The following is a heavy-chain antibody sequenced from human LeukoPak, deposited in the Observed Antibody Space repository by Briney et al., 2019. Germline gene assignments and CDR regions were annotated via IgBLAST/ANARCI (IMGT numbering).Heavy chain of an antibody. CDR2: ITGSGGST. J-gene: IGHJ4*02. V-gene: IGHV3-23*01. D-gene: IGHD3-10*01. CDR1: GFTFDNFA. CDR3: ARELFDFDY. Sequence: GGSLRLSCAPSGFTFDNFAMTWVRQAPGKGLEWVSEITGSGGSTYYADSVEGRFTISRDNSKNTLYLQMNSLRAEDTAIYYCARELFDFDYWGQGTLVTVSS.